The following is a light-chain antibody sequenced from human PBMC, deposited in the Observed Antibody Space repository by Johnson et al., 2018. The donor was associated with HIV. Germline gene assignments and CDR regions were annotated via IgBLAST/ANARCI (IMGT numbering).Light chain of an antibody. V-gene: IGLV1-51*02. J-gene: IGLJ1*01. Sequence: SVLTQPPSVSAAPGQKVTISCSGSSSNIGSTSVSWYQQLPGTAPKLLIYENNKRPSGIPDRFSGSKSGTSATLAITGLQTGDEADYYCGTWHSSLSTGGGFGRGCTFTFL. CDR1: SSNIGSTS. CDR2: ENN. CDR3: GTWHSSLSTGGG.